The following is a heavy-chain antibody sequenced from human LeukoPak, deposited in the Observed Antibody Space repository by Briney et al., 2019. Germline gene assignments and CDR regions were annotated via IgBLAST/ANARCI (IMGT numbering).Heavy chain of an antibody. D-gene: IGHD6-13*01. CDR1: GFTFSDYD. J-gene: IGHJ3*01. V-gene: IGHV3-23*01. CDR3: AKGVSAAADDAFDV. Sequence: PGGSLRLSCAASGFTFSDYDMSWVRQAPGKGLEWVSVISGSGGSTYYADSVKGRFTISRDNSKNTLYLQMNSLRAEDTAVYCCAKGVSAAADDAFDVWGQGTMVTVSS. CDR2: ISGSGGST.